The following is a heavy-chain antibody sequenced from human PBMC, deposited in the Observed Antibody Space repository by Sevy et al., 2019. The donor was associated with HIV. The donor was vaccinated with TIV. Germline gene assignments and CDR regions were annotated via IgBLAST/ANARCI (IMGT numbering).Heavy chain of an antibody. D-gene: IGHD6-13*01. V-gene: IGHV3-30*03. Sequence: GGSLRLSCAASGFTFSSHGMHWVRQAPGKGLEWVAVISYDGSDKHYADPVKGRITISRDNSKNTMNVQINSLRDEDTAVYYCARGSGQAAAGTYCFDSWGQGTLVTVSS. CDR3: ARGSGQAAAGTYCFDS. CDR2: ISYDGSDK. J-gene: IGHJ4*02. CDR1: GFTFSSHG.